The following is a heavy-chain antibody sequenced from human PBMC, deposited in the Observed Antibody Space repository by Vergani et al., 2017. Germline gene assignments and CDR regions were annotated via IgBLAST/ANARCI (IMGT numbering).Heavy chain of an antibody. Sequence: QVQLVQSGAEVKKPGASVKVSCKASGYTFTSYGISWVRQAPGQGLEWMGWISAYNGNTNYAQKLQGRVTITADKSTSTAYMELSSLRSEDTAVYYCARDLPTVTRGYYFDYWGQGTLVTVSS. CDR1: GYTFTSYG. V-gene: IGHV1-18*01. CDR2: ISAYNGNT. J-gene: IGHJ4*02. CDR3: ARDLPTVTRGYYFDY. D-gene: IGHD4-17*01.